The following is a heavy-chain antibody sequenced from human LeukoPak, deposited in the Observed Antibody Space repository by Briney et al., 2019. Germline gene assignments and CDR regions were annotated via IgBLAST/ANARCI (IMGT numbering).Heavy chain of an antibody. CDR3: ARDLSIPGSGYDFGY. CDR2: INPSGGST. V-gene: IGHV1-46*03. Sequence: GASVKASCKASGYTFTSYYMHWVRQAPGQGLEWMGIINPSGGSTSYAQKFQGRVTMTRDTSTSTVYMELSSLRSEDTAVYYCARDLSIPGSGYDFGYWGQGTLVTVSS. D-gene: IGHD5-12*01. J-gene: IGHJ4*02. CDR1: GYTFTSYY.